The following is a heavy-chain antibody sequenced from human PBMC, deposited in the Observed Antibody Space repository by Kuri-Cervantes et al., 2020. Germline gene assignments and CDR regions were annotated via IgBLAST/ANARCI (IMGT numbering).Heavy chain of an antibody. V-gene: IGHV1-8*01. CDR1: GYTFTSYD. J-gene: IGHJ4*02. CDR2: MNPNSGNT. D-gene: IGHD6-13*01. Sequence: ASVKVSCKASGYTFTSYDINWVRQATGQGLEWMGWMNPNSGNTGYAQKLQGRVTMTTDTSTTTAYMELRSLRSDDTAVYYCARESSSSWYSFDYWGQGTLVTVSS. CDR3: ARESSSSWYSFDY.